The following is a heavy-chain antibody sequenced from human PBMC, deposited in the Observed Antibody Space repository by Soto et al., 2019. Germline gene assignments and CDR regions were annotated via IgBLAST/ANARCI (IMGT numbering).Heavy chain of an antibody. CDR2: IIPVSGTA. CDR3: ASTGEAPEGDESGRGYAFDI. V-gene: IGHV1-69*06. D-gene: IGHD1-26*01. Sequence: QVQLVQSGSEVKKPGSSVKVSCKASGGTFSRYGFIWVREVPGQGLEWLGGIIPVSGTANYALKFQGRVTISVDRVASIGYMELTSLRSDDTAVYFCASTGEAPEGDESGRGYAFDIWGQGTEVTVSS. CDR1: GGTFSRYG. J-gene: IGHJ3*02.